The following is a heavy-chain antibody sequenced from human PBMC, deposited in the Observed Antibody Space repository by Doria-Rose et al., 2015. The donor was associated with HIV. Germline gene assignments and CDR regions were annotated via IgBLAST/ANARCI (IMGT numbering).Heavy chain of an antibody. CDR2: ASYSGNT. Sequence: VQLQESGPGLVRPSETLSLTCTVSGGSVSSTFYYWGWIRQPPGKGLEWIGGASYSGNTDYNPSLKSRVTMSVDTSKNQFSLTLSSVTAADTAVHFCARPHYSGSFLYWFDPWGQGTLVTVSS. V-gene: IGHV4-39*01. CDR1: GGSVSSTFYY. CDR3: ARPHYSGSFLYWFDP. J-gene: IGHJ5*02. D-gene: IGHD1-26*01.